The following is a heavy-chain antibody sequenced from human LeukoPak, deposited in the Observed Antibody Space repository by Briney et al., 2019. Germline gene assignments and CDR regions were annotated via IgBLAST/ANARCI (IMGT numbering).Heavy chain of an antibody. D-gene: IGHD3-22*01. Sequence: GASVKVSCKASGYTFTGYYMHWVRQAGGQGREWMGWISAYNGNTNYAQKLQGRVTMTTDTSTSTAYMELRSLRSDATAVYYCARARGHHYYDSSGYHNYWGQGTLVTVSS. CDR2: ISAYNGNT. J-gene: IGHJ4*02. CDR3: ARARGHHYYDSSGYHNY. CDR1: GYTFTGYY. V-gene: IGHV1-18*04.